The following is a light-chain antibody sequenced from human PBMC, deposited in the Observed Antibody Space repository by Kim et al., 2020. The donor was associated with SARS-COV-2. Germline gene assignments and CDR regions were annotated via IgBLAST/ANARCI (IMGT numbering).Light chain of an antibody. CDR2: DVS. V-gene: IGLV2-14*04. J-gene: IGLJ1*01. CDR1: SSDVGAYKY. Sequence: GQSITISCTGTSSDVGAYKYVSWYQQHPGKAPELMIFDVSERPSGISNRFSGSKSGNTASLTISGLQAEDEADYYCSSYARSSSYVFRTGTKVTVL. CDR3: SSYARSSSYV.